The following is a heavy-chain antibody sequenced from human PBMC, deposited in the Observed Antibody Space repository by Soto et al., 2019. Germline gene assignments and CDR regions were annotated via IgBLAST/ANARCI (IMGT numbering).Heavy chain of an antibody. J-gene: IGHJ5*02. V-gene: IGHV4-39*01. CDR3: ARLMMDIVVVPAFNWFDP. D-gene: IGHD2-2*03. Sequence: QLLESGPGLVKPSETLSLTCTVSGGSISSSSYYWGWIRQPPGKGLEWIGSIYYSGSTYYNPSLKSRVTISVDTSKNQFSLKLSSVTATSTAVYYRARLMMDIVVVPAFNWFDPWGQGTLVTVSS. CDR1: GGSISSSSYY. CDR2: IYYSGST.